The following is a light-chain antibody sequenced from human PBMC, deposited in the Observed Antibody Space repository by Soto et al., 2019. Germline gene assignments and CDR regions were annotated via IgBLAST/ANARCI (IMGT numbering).Light chain of an antibody. J-gene: IGKJ1*01. CDR3: QQSYGTPWT. V-gene: IGKV1-39*01. CDR1: QSITTY. Sequence: DIQMTQSPSSLSASVGDRVTVTCRASQSITTYLNWYQQKPGKAHKLLIYAASSLQSGVPSRFIGRGSGTDFTLTITSLQPEDFATYICQQSYGTPWTFGQGTKVEIK. CDR2: AAS.